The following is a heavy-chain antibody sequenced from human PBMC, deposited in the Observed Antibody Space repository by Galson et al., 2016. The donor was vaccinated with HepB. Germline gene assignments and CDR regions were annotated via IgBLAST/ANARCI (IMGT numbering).Heavy chain of an antibody. CDR2: ISSSGSTI. D-gene: IGHD3-10*01. Sequence: SLRLSCAASGFTFSSYEMNWVRQAPGKGLEWVSYISSSGSTIYYAGSVKGRFTISRDNAKNTLYLQMNSLRAEDTAVYYCARDRGGGSGSYYNDYYFDYWGQGTLVTASS. V-gene: IGHV3-48*03. CDR1: GFTFSSYE. CDR3: ARDRGGGSGSYYNDYYFDY. J-gene: IGHJ4*02.